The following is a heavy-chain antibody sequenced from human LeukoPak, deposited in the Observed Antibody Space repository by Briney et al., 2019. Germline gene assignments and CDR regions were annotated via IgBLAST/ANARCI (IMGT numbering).Heavy chain of an antibody. CDR2: FDPEDGET. CDR1: GYTLTELS. D-gene: IGHD3-9*01. J-gene: IGHJ4*02. V-gene: IGHV1-24*01. CDR3: ATGRMNDYDILTGYYG. Sequence: ASVKVSCKVSGYTLTELSMHWVRQAPGKGLEWMGGFDPEDGETIYAQKFQGRVTMTEDTSTDTAYMELSSLRSEDTAVYYCATGRMNDYDILTGYYGWGQGTLVTVSS.